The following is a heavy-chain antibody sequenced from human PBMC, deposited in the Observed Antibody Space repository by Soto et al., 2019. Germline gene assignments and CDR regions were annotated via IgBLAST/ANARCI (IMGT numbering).Heavy chain of an antibody. Sequence: EVQLLESGGGLVQPGGSLRLSCAASGFTFSSYAMSWVRQAPGKGLEWVSAMSGSGGSTYDADSVKGRFTISRDNSKNTLHLQMNRLQAEDTAVYYCAKVLQRGYSYGSNWFDPWGQGPLVSVSS. V-gene: IGHV3-23*01. D-gene: IGHD5-18*01. CDR2: MSGSGGST. CDR3: AKVLQRGYSYGSNWFDP. CDR1: GFTFSSYA. J-gene: IGHJ5*02.